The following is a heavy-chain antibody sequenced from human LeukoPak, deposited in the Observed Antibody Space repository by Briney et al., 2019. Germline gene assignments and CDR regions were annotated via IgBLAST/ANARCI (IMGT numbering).Heavy chain of an antibody. CDR3: ARDDSDGWSHDI. CDR2: ISRSGDTI. CDR1: GFTFNSYE. D-gene: IGHD6-19*01. V-gene: IGHV3-48*03. J-gene: IGHJ3*02. Sequence: GGSLRLSCVASGFTFNSYEMNWVRQAPGKGLEWVSYISRSGDTINYADSVKGRFTVSRDTAKNLLYLQMNSLTVDDSAVYYCARDDSDGWSHDIWGQGTRVTVSS.